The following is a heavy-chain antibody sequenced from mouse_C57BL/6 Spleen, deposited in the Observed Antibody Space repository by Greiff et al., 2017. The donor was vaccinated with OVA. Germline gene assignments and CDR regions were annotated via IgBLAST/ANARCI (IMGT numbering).Heavy chain of an antibody. CDR1: GYTFTDYN. J-gene: IGHJ1*03. CDR3: ARSTYYGYDENWYFDV. CDR2: INPNNGGT. D-gene: IGHD2-9*01. V-gene: IGHV1-18*01. Sequence: EVQLQQSGPELVKPGASVKIPCKASGYTFTDYNMDWVKQSHGKSLEWIGDINPNNGGTIYNQKFKGKATLTVDKSSSTAYMELRSLTSEDTAVYYCARSTYYGYDENWYFDVWGTGTTVTVSS.